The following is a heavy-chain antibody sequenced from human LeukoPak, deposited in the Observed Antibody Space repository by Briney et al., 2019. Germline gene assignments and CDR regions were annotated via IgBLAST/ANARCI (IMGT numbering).Heavy chain of an antibody. CDR3: ARASTYYYDSSGYYYGDY. D-gene: IGHD3-22*01. CDR2: ISAYNGNT. J-gene: IGHJ4*02. V-gene: IGHV1-18*01. CDR1: GYTFTSYG. Sequence: ASVKVSCKASGYTFTSYGTSWVRQAPGQGLEWMGWISAYNGNTNYAQKLQGRVTMTTDTSTSTAYMELRSLRSDDTAVYYCARASTYYYDSSGYYYGDYWGQGTLVTVSS.